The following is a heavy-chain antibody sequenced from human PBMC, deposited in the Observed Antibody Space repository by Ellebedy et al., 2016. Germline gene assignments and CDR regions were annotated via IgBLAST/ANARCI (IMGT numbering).Heavy chain of an antibody. CDR2: IGGSGDRT. D-gene: IGHD6-13*01. CDR1: GFTFSSYA. CDR3: AKNRGSSWYEGMDV. J-gene: IGHJ6*02. Sequence: GESLKISXAASGFTFSSYAMSWVRQAPGKGLEWVSGIGGSGDRTYYADSVKGRFTISRDNSKNTLYLQMNSLRAEDTAVYYCAKNRGSSWYEGMDVWGQGTTVTVSS. V-gene: IGHV3-23*01.